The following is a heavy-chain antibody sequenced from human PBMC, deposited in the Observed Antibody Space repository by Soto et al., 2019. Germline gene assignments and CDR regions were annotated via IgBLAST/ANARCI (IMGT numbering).Heavy chain of an antibody. CDR2: CYYTGST. D-gene: IGHD3-16*01. J-gene: IGHJ6*02. CDR3: ARVITYHYGMYV. V-gene: IGHV4-59*01. Sequence: PSETLSLTCNVSGGSIGSYYWNWLRQPAGKGLGWIGFCYYTGSTNYNPSLEGRATISVDSSKNQVSLNLPSVTAADSATYYCARVITYHYGMYVWGQGITVTV. CDR1: GGSIGSYY.